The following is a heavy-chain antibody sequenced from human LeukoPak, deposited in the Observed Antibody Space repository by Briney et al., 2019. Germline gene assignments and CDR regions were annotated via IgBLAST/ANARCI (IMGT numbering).Heavy chain of an antibody. D-gene: IGHD1-26*01. CDR3: AREGEGGSYPFDY. Sequence: GGSLRLSCAAYGFTFSSYWMHWVRQAPGKGLVWVSRINSDGSSTSYADSVKGRFTISRDNAKNTLYLQMNSLRAEDTAVYYCAREGEGGSYPFDYWGQGTLVTVSS. CDR2: INSDGSST. CDR1: GFTFSSYW. V-gene: IGHV3-74*01. J-gene: IGHJ4*02.